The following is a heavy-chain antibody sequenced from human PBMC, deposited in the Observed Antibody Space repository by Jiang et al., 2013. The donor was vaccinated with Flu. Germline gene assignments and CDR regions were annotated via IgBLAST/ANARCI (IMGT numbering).Heavy chain of an antibody. CDR1: GGSVSSGSYY. Sequence: SLTCTVSGGSVSSGSYYWSWIRQPPGKGLEWIGYIYYSGSTNYNPSLKSRVTISVDTSKNQFSLKLSSVTAADTAVYYCARVRGGYGDYGSLSRALDYWGQGTLVTVSS. D-gene: IGHD4-17*01. CDR3: ARVRGGYGDYGSLSRALDY. J-gene: IGHJ4*02. V-gene: IGHV4-61*01. CDR2: IYYSGST.